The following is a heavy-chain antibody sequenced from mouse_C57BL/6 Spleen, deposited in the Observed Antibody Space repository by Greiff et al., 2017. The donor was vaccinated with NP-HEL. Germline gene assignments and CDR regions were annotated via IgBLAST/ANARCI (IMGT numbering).Heavy chain of an antibody. CDR1: GFTFSSYT. D-gene: IGHD1-1*01. J-gene: IGHJ1*03. Sequence: EVMLVESGGGLVKPGGSLKLSCAASGFTFSSYTMSWVRQTPEKRLEWVATISGGGGNTYYSDSVKGRFTISRDNAKNTLYLQMSSLRSEDTALYYCARDYGSSYVHWYFDVWGTGTTVTVSS. CDR2: ISGGGGNT. CDR3: ARDYGSSYVHWYFDV. V-gene: IGHV5-9*01.